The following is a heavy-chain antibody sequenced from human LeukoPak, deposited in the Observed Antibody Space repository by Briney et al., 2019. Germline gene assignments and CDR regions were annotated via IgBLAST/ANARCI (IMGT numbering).Heavy chain of an antibody. CDR3: AKGPIYSNLYNWFDP. J-gene: IGHJ5*02. D-gene: IGHD4-11*01. V-gene: IGHV3-23*01. CDR2: ISGSGGST. Sequence: PGGSLRLSCAVSGFTFATYAMSWVRQAPGKGLEWVSAISGSGGSTYYADSVRGRFTISRDNSKNTLYLQMNSLRAEDTAVYYCAKGPIYSNLYNWFDPWGQGTPVTVSS. CDR1: GFTFATYA.